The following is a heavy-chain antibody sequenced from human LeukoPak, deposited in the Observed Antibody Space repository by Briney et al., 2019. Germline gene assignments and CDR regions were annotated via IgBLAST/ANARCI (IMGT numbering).Heavy chain of an antibody. J-gene: IGHJ4*02. CDR1: GFTFSSYA. CDR3: AKDNEDIVVVPAAIEHY. D-gene: IGHD2-2*01. CDR2: ISGSGGST. Sequence: GGSLRLSCAASGFTFSSYAMSWVRQAPGKGLEWVSAISGSGGSTYYADSAKGRFTISRDNPKNTLYLQMNSLRAEDTAVYYCAKDNEDIVVVPAAIEHYWGQGTLVTVSS. V-gene: IGHV3-23*01.